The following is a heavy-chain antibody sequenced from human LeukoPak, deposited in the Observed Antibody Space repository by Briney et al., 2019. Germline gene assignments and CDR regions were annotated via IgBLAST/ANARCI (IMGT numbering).Heavy chain of an antibody. CDR1: GFTFSPYG. Sequence: HPGGSLRLSCVASGFTFSPYGMHWARQAPGKGLEWVAAILNDGTHHYYADSVKGRFTISRDNFKSTLYLDMDSLSAEAAAFYFCARGPDPYADSFFDLWGQGTLVTVSS. J-gene: IGHJ4*02. CDR3: ARGPDPYADSFFDL. D-gene: IGHD4-17*01. CDR2: ILNDGTHH. V-gene: IGHV3-33*01.